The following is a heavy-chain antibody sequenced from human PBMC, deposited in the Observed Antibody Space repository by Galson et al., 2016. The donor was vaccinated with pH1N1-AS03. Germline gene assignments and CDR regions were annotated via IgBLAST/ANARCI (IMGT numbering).Heavy chain of an antibody. Sequence: SVKVSCKASGYTFSRYYMHWMRQAPGQGPEWMGVIDPSIGSTTYAQKFQGRVNMTRDTATTTAYMELRSLRSDDTAVYYCATYGSGGTGFTYWGQGTLITVSS. V-gene: IGHV1-46*01. CDR3: ATYGSGGTGFTY. CDR1: GYTFSRYY. J-gene: IGHJ4*02. D-gene: IGHD3-10*01. CDR2: IDPSIGST.